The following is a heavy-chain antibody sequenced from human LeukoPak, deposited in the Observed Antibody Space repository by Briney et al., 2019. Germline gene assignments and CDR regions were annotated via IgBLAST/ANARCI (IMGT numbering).Heavy chain of an antibody. CDR2: INPNSGGT. CDR3: ARRFVEMATISAFDI. V-gene: IGHV1-2*02. J-gene: IGHJ3*02. Sequence: ASETLSCKASGYTFTGYYMHWVRQAPGQALEWMGWINPNSGGTNYAQKYPGRVTMTRDTSISTAYMELSRLRSEDTAVYYCARRFVEMATISAFDIWGQGTLVTVSS. CDR1: GYTFTGYY. D-gene: IGHD5-24*01.